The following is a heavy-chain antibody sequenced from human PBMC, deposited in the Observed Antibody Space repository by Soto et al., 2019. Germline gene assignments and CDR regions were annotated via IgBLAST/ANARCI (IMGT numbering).Heavy chain of an antibody. Sequence: QVQLVQSGAEVKKPGASVKVSCKASGYTFTSYGVSWVRQAPGQGLAWMGWISANNGNTNYAQKLQGRVTLTTDTSTSTAYLDLRSLRSDDTAVYSCARDRGSYALDSWGQGTLVTVSS. CDR3: ARDRGSYALDS. D-gene: IGHD1-26*01. V-gene: IGHV1-18*01. J-gene: IGHJ4*02. CDR1: GYTFTSYG. CDR2: ISANNGNT.